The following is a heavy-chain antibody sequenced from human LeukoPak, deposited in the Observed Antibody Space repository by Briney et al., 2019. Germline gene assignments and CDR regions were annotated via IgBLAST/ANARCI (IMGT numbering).Heavy chain of an antibody. CDR2: MNWNGGST. Sequence: GGSLRLSCAASGFTLDDYGMSWVRQAPGKGLELVSGMNWNGGSTAYADSVKGRFTISRDNAKNYLYLQLNSLSAEDTAVYYCAGYCSRTTCRFDYWGQGTLVTVSS. V-gene: IGHV3-20*04. CDR3: AGYCSRTTCRFDY. D-gene: IGHD2-2*01. J-gene: IGHJ4*02. CDR1: GFTLDDYG.